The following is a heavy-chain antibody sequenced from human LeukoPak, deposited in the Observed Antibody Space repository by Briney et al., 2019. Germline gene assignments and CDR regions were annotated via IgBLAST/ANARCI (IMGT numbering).Heavy chain of an antibody. CDR1: GGPINNYY. J-gene: IGHJ4*02. D-gene: IGHD4-17*01. V-gene: IGHV4-59*01. Sequence: SETLSLTCTVSGGPINNYYWSWIRQPPGKGLEWIGYIYYRWSTNYNPSLKSRATFPVDTSKNQFSLKLDSVTAADTAVYYCARGGDYGDLRYFDYWGQGTLVTVSS. CDR2: IYYRWST. CDR3: ARGGDYGDLRYFDY.